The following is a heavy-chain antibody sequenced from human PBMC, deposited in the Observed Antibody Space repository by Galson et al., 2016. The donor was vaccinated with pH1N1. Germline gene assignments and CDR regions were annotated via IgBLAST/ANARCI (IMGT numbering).Heavy chain of an antibody. Sequence: SLRLSCAVSGFTFSDYGMHWVRQAPGKQPEWVALIWYDGSHEQYVDSVKGRFIISRDNSKSSLYLQMNSLRVQDTAVYYCARWARGNGGWYYYLDYWGQGTLVT. V-gene: IGHV3-33*01. CDR3: ARWARGNGGWYYYLDY. J-gene: IGHJ4*02. CDR2: IWYDGSHE. CDR1: GFTFSDYG. D-gene: IGHD6-19*01.